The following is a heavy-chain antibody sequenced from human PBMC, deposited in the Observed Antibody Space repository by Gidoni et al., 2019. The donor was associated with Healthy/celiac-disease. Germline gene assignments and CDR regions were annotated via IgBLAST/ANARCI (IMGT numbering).Heavy chain of an antibody. V-gene: IGHV4-4*02. CDR1: GGSISSSNW. CDR2: IYHSGST. J-gene: IGHJ3*02. D-gene: IGHD3-22*01. CDR3: ARDRGGGYYDSSGYSNAFDI. Sequence: QVQLQESGPGLVKPSGTLSLTCAVSGGSISSSNWWRWVRQPPGKGLEWIGEIYHSGSTNYNPSLKSRVTISVDKSKNQFSLKLSSVTAADTAVYYCARDRGGGYYDSSGYSNAFDIWGQGTMVTVSS.